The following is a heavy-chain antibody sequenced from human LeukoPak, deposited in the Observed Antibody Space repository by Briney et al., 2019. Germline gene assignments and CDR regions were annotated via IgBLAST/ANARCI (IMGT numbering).Heavy chain of an antibody. CDR2: IYSGGST. V-gene: IGHV3-66*01. D-gene: IGHD2-15*01. Sequence: PGGSLRLSCAASGFTVSSNYMSWVRQAPGKGLEWVAVIYSGGSTYYADSVKGRFTISRDNSKNTLYLQMNSLRAEDTAVYYCARDRWVVATISAFDYWGQGTLVTVSS. J-gene: IGHJ4*02. CDR1: GFTVSSNY. CDR3: ARDRWVVATISAFDY.